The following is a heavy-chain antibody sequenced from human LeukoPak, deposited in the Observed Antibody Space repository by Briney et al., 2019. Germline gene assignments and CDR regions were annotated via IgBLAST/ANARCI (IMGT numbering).Heavy chain of an antibody. V-gene: IGHV3-33*08. Sequence: PGGSLRLSCAASGFTFSTYGMHWVRQAPDQGLEWVAVIWHDGSNKYYADSVKGRFTISRDNSKNTLYLQMNSLRAEGTAVYYCARDRGLYSDYDLSYFDYWGQGTVVSVSS. CDR1: GFTFSTYG. CDR3: ARDRGLYSDYDLSYFDY. CDR2: IWHDGSNK. J-gene: IGHJ4*02. D-gene: IGHD5-12*01.